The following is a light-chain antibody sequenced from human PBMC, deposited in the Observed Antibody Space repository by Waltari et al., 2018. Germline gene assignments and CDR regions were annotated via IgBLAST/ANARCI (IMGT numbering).Light chain of an antibody. Sequence: QLELTQSPSASASLGASVKLTCTLSSGHITNVLAWHQQQPQKGPRYLMKVNSDGSHSRGDEIPDLFSGSSSGAERYLTISSLQSEDEADYYCQTGGHGTWVFGGGTKLTVL. CDR2: VNSDGSH. J-gene: IGLJ3*02. CDR3: QTGGHGTWV. CDR1: SGHITNV. V-gene: IGLV4-69*01.